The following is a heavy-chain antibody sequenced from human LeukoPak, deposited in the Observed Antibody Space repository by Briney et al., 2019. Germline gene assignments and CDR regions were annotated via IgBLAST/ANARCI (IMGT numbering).Heavy chain of an antibody. CDR3: ASKRWLQSSFDY. V-gene: IGHV3-74*01. CDR2: INSDGSST. J-gene: IGHJ4*02. D-gene: IGHD5-24*01. CDR1: GFTFSSYW. Sequence: PGGSLRLSCAASGFTFSSYWMHWVRQAPGKGLVWVSRINSDGSSTSYADSVKGRFTISRDNAKNTLYLQMNGLRAEDTAVYYCASKRWLQSSFDYWGQGTLVTVSS.